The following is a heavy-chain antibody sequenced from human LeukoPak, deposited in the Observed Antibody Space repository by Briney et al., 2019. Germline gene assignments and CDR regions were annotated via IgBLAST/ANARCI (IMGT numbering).Heavy chain of an antibody. V-gene: IGHV1-2*02. Sequence: ASVKASCKASGYTFTGYYMHWVRQAPGQGLEWMGWINPNSGGTNYAQKFQGRVTMTRDTSISTAYMELSRLRSDDTAVYYCARDAGYCSGGSCYCEFDYWGQGTLVTVSS. CDR3: ARDAGYCSGGSCYCEFDY. CDR1: GYTFTGYY. D-gene: IGHD2-15*01. CDR2: INPNSGGT. J-gene: IGHJ4*02.